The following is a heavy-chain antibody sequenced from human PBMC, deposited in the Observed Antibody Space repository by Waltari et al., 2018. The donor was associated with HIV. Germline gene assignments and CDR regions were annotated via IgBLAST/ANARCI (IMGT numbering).Heavy chain of an antibody. CDR2: IHYTGTT. D-gene: IGHD3-10*01. V-gene: IGHV4-39*01. J-gene: IGHJ5*02. CDR3: ARQRYSSGSYRGYFDP. Sequence: QLQLQESGPGLVKPSETLSLTCAVSGGSIITSDYFWAWVRQPPGKDLEWIGTIHYTGTTNYNPSLKRRVTISVDTSNTQFSLRLNSVTAADTAVYYCARQRYSSGSYRGYFDPWGQGTLVSVSS. CDR1: GGSIITSDYF.